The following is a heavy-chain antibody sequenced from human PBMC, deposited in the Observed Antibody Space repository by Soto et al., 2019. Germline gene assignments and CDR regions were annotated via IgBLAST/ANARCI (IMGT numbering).Heavy chain of an antibody. D-gene: IGHD5-12*01. V-gene: IGHV5-10-1*01. CDR2: IDPADSYA. CDR1: GCNFVTYW. Sequence: GESLKISCTASGCNFVTYWITWVRQKPGKGLEWMGRIDPADSYARYSPSFEGHVTMSVDRSINTAYLQWNSLRASDSAIYYCAKHIEDFYFGLDAWGQGTSVTVSS. CDR3: AKHIEDFYFGLDA. J-gene: IGHJ6*02.